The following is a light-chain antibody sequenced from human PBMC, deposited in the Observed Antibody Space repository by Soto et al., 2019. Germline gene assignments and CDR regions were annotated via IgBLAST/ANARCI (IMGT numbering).Light chain of an antibody. V-gene: IGKV1-27*01. CDR1: QGISNY. J-gene: IGKJ1*01. CDR3: LRYNTAPWT. Sequence: DIPMTQSPSSLSASVGDRVTITCRASQGISNYLAWYQQKPGKVPNLLIYGASTLKSGVPSRFSGSEYGTDFTLTISSLQPEDFATYYCLRYNTAPWTFGQGTKVEIK. CDR2: GAS.